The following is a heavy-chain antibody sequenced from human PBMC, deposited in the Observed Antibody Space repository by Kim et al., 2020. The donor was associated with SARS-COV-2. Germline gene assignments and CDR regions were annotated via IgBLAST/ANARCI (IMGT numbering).Heavy chain of an antibody. D-gene: IGHD4-4*01. J-gene: IGHJ4*02. V-gene: IGHV1-3*01. Sequence: TKYSQKFQGRNTISRDTSANPAYMGLRSLTTKDTAFYYCVRDMNPTVYDYWGQGTLVTVSS. CDR3: VRDMNPTVYDY. CDR2: T.